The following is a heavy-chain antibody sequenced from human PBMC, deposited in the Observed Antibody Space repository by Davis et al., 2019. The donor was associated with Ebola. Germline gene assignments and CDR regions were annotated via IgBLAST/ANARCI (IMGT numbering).Heavy chain of an antibody. V-gene: IGHV3-7*01. D-gene: IGHD6-19*01. J-gene: IGHJ4*02. CDR2: IKQDGSEK. CDR3: ARAEYTSGLPSVDY. Sequence: PGGSLRLSCAAPGFTFSRYWMSWVRQAPGKGLEWVAIIKQDGSEKHYVDSVRGRFTISRDNAKNSLYLQMNNLRAEDTAVYYCARAEYTSGLPSVDYWGQGTLVTVSS. CDR1: GFTFSRYW.